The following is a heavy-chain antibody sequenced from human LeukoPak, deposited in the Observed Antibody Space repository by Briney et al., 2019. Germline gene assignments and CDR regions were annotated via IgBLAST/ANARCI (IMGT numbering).Heavy chain of an antibody. CDR1: GGPISSGGYY. CDR3: ARARIGCTNGVCYPHWYYMDV. D-gene: IGHD2-8*01. CDR2: IYYSGST. J-gene: IGHJ6*03. Sequence: SQTLSLTCTVSGGPISSGGYYWSWIRQHPGKGLEWIGYIYYSGSTYYNPSLKSRVTISVDTSKNQFSLKLSSVTAADTAVYYCARARIGCTNGVCYPHWYYMDVWGKGTTVTVSS. V-gene: IGHV4-31*03.